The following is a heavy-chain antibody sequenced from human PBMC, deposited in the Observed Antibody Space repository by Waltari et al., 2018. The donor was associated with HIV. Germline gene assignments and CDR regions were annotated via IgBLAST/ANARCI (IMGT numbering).Heavy chain of an antibody. CDR1: GGTFSSYA. Sequence: QVQLVQSGAEVKKPGSSVKVSCKASGGTFSSYAISWVRQAPGQGLEWLGGIIPSFGTSIYEQNFQGRVTTTADESTSTAYMELSSLRSEDTAVYYCSRMNEVAVAGTGFDAFDIWGQGTKVTVSS. CDR3: SRMNEVAVAGTGFDAFDI. J-gene: IGHJ3*02. D-gene: IGHD6-19*01. CDR2: IIPSFGTS. V-gene: IGHV1-69*01.